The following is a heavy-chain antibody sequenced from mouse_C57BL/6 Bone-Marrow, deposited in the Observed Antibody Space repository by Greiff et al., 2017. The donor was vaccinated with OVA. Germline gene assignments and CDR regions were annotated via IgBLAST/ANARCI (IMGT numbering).Heavy chain of an antibody. CDR1: GFNIKNTY. V-gene: IGHV14-3*01. CDR2: IDPANGNT. Sequence: VQLQQSVAELVRPGASVKLSCTASGFNIKNTYMHWVKQRPEQGLEWIGRIDPANGNTKYAPNFQGKATITADTSSNTAYLQLSSLTSEDTAIYFYASYYYGSSYWYFDVWGTGTTVTVSS. CDR3: ASYYYGSSYWYFDV. D-gene: IGHD1-1*01. J-gene: IGHJ1*03.